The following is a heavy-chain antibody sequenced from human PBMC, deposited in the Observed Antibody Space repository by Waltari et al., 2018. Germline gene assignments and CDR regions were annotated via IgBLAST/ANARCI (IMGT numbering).Heavy chain of an antibody. CDR1: GSTFTGYQ. CDR2: INPNSGGT. J-gene: IGHJ4*02. D-gene: IGHD1-26*01. V-gene: IGHV1-2*02. Sequence: QVHLVQSGAEVKKPGASVKVSCKASGSTFTGYQIHWVRQAPGQRLEWMGWINPNSGGTNYAQNFQGRVTITRDTSIRTAYMELSRLRSDDTAMYYCARDLVVGSGDYWGQGTLVTVSS. CDR3: ARDLVVGSGDY.